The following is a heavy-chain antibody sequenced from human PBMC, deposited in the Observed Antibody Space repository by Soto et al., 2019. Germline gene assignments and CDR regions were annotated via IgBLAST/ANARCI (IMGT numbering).Heavy chain of an antibody. Sequence: GASVNVSFNAPGGTFSSYAINWVRQAPGQVLEWMGGIIPIFGAANYAQKFQGRVTITADESKSTAYMELSSLRSEDTAVYYCARGEGYYDSIGYYYRAFDIWGQGTMV. D-gene: IGHD3-22*01. CDR3: ARGEGYYDSIGYYYRAFDI. CDR1: GGTFSSYA. J-gene: IGHJ3*02. CDR2: IIPIFGAA. V-gene: IGHV1-69*13.